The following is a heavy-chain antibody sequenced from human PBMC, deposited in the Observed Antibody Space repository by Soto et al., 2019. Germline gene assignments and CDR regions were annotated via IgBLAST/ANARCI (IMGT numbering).Heavy chain of an antibody. CDR1: GYNFTGYY. J-gene: IGHJ4*02. Sequence: QVQLVQSGAEVKKPGASVKVSCKASGYNFTGYYMHWVRQAPGQGLEWMGWINPNSGGTNYAQKFQGWVTMTRDTSISPAYMELSRLRSDDTAVYYCARDQREYSSGWYSYWGQGTLVTVSS. CDR3: ARDQREYSSGWYSY. V-gene: IGHV1-2*04. CDR2: INPNSGGT. D-gene: IGHD6-19*01.